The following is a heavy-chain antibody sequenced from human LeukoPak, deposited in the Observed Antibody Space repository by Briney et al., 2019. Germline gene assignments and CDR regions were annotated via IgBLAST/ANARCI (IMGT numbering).Heavy chain of an antibody. CDR1: GFIFTNYF. V-gene: IGHV3-7*01. CDR2: IKHDGSEK. J-gene: IGHJ4*02. CDR3: ATDRGWRTSGYYLYYFEY. D-gene: IGHD3-3*01. Sequence: PGGSLRLSCAASGFIFTNYFMSWVRQAPGKGLEWVASIKHDGSEKYYVDSVRGRFTISRDNTKNSLYLQMSSLRAEDTAVYYCATDRGWRTSGYYLYYFEYWGQGTLVTVSS.